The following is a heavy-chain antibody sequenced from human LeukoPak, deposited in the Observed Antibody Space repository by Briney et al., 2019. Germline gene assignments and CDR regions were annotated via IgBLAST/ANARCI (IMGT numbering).Heavy chain of an antibody. CDR3: AADPYSGTPDAFDI. V-gene: IGHV1-58*01. Sequence: SVKVACKASGFTFPSSAVQWVRLARGQRLEWIGWIVVGSGNTNYAQNFQERVTITRDMSTSTDYMELSSLRSEDTTVYYCAADPYSGTPDAFDIWGQGTMVTVSS. CDR2: IVVGSGNT. D-gene: IGHD1-26*01. CDR1: GFTFPSSA. J-gene: IGHJ3*02.